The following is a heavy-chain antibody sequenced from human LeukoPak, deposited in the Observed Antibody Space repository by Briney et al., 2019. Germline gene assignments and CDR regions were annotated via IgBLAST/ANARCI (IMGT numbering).Heavy chain of an antibody. J-gene: IGHJ4*02. CDR1: GYTLTELS. D-gene: IGHD5-12*01. CDR3: ATDSFGYSGYDSY. CDR2: FDPEDGET. V-gene: IGHV1-24*01. Sequence: ASVKVSCKVSGYTLTELSMHWVRQAPGKGLEWMGGFDPEDGETIYAQKFQGRVTVTEDTSTDTAYMELSSLRSEDTAVYYCATDSFGYSGYDSYWGQGTLVTVSS.